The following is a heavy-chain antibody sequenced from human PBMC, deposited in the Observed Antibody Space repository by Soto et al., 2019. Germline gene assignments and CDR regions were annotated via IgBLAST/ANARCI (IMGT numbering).Heavy chain of an antibody. CDR1: GYTFTSYG. V-gene: IGHV1-18*01. J-gene: IGHJ3*02. D-gene: IGHD7-27*01. Sequence: ASVKVSCKASGYTFTSYGISWVRQAPGQGLEWMGWISAYTGNTNYAQKLQGRVTMTTDTSTSTAYMELRSLRSDDTDVYYCAREPHSVNWGGAFDIWGQGTMVTVSS. CDR2: ISAYTGNT. CDR3: AREPHSVNWGGAFDI.